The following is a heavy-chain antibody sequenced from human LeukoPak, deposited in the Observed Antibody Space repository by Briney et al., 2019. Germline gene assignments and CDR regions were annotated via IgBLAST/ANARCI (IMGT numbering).Heavy chain of an antibody. CDR3: AKDRLPFSSGYYYVPFDY. CDR1: GFTFSSYA. J-gene: IGHJ4*02. D-gene: IGHD3-22*01. Sequence: GGSLRLSCAASGFTFSSYAMSWVRQAPGKGLEWVSAISGSGGSTYYADSVKGRFTISRDNSKNTLYLQMNSLRAEDTAVYYCAKDRLPFSSGYYYVPFDYWGQGTLVTVSS. CDR2: ISGSGGST. V-gene: IGHV3-23*01.